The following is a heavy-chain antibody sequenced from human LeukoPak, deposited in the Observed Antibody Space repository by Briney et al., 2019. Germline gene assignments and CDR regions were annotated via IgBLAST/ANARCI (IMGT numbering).Heavy chain of an antibody. D-gene: IGHD3-22*01. Sequence: GGSLRLSCAASGVIVSNNYMSWVRQAPGKGLEWISVIYSGGSTYYADSVKGRFTISRDNSKNTLYLQMNSLTAEDTAVYYCAKDPGWPEYYYDSSGYSSDYWGQGTLVTVSS. CDR1: GVIVSNNY. V-gene: IGHV3-53*01. J-gene: IGHJ4*02. CDR3: AKDPGWPEYYYDSSGYSSDY. CDR2: IYSGGST.